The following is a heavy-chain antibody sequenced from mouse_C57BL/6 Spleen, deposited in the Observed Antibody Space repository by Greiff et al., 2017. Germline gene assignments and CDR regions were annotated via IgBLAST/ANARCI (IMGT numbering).Heavy chain of an antibody. Sequence: VKLQESGPGLVQPSQSLSITCTVSGFSLTSYGVHWVRQSPGKGLEWLGVIWSGGSTDYNAAFISRLSISKDNSKSQVFFKMNSLQADDTAIYYCARNGEKIDGYWYFDVWGTGTTVTVSS. V-gene: IGHV2-2*01. CDR3: ARNGEKIDGYWYFDV. CDR2: IWSGGST. CDR1: GFSLTSYG. J-gene: IGHJ1*03. D-gene: IGHD2-3*01.